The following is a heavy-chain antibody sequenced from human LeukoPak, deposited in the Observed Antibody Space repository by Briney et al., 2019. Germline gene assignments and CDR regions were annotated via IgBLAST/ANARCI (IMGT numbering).Heavy chain of an antibody. V-gene: IGHV1-2*02. J-gene: IGHJ4*02. CDR2: INPNSGGT. CDR3: ARESIVGATTLDY. Sequence: ASVKVSFKASGYTFTGYYMHWVRQAPGQGLEWMGWINPNSGGTNYVQKFQGRVTMTRDTSISTGYMELSRLRSDDTAVYYCARESIVGATTLDYWGQGTLVTVSS. D-gene: IGHD1-26*01. CDR1: GYTFTGYY.